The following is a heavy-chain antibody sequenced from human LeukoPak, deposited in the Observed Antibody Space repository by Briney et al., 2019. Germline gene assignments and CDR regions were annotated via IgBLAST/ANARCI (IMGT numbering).Heavy chain of an antibody. D-gene: IGHD3-22*01. Sequence: ASVKVSCKASGYTFTSYYMHWVRQAPGQGFEWMGIINPSGGNTNYAQKLQGRVTMTRDMSTSTVYMELSSLRSEDTAVYYCARDFGSYYDSSGYPLGYWGQGTLVTVSS. CDR1: GYTFTSYY. J-gene: IGHJ4*02. CDR3: ARDFGSYYDSSGYPLGY. CDR2: INPSGGNT. V-gene: IGHV1-46*04.